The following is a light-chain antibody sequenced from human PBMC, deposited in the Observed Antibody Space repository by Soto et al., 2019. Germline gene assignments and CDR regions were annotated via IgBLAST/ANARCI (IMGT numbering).Light chain of an antibody. Sequence: EIVMTQSPATLSVSPGERATLSCRASQSVSSNLAWYQQKPGQAPRLLLYGASTRATGIPARFSGSGSGTEFTLTISSLQSEDFAEYHCQQYNNWPQTFGQGTKVDIK. CDR1: QSVSSN. CDR2: GAS. J-gene: IGKJ1*01. V-gene: IGKV3-15*01. CDR3: QQYNNWPQT.